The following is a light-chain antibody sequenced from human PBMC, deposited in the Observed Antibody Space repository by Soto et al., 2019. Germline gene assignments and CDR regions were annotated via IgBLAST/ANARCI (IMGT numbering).Light chain of an antibody. J-gene: IGKJ1*01. CDR1: QSIRTS. Sequence: IQITASPSALSGSVGDRVCSASRASQSIRTSLAWCQQKPGKPPKLLIYDASTLESGVPSRFSGSGSGTDFTLTISSLQPEDFATYYCLQDYSYPRTFGQGTKVDIK. CDR3: LQDYSYPRT. CDR2: DAS. V-gene: IGKV1-6*01.